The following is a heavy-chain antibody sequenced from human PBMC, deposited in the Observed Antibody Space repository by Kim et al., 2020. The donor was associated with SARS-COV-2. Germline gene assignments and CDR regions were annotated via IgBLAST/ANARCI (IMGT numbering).Heavy chain of an antibody. CDR3: TTRLVFTDYLFDY. D-gene: IGHD4-17*01. CDR2: IKSKTDGGTT. Sequence: GGSLRLSCAASGFTFNHVWMNWVRQAPGKGLEWVGRIKSKTDGGTTDYAAPVKGRFTISRDDSKNTLDLQMNSLKTEDTAVYYCTTRLVFTDYLFDYWGQGTLVTVSS. V-gene: IGHV3-15*07. CDR1: GFTFNHVW. J-gene: IGHJ4*02.